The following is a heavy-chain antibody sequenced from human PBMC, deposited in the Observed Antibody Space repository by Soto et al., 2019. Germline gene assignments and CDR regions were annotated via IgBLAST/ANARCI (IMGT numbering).Heavy chain of an antibody. V-gene: IGHV4-59*01. J-gene: IGHJ5*02. CDR3: ARVPAASSWLDP. Sequence: SETLSLTCTVSGGYIFSSYWTWIRKPPGKGLEWIGNVYYSGSTNYNPSLKSRITISVDTSKNQFSLNLSSVTAADTAVYYCARVPAASSWLDPWGQGTLVTVSS. CDR1: GGYIFSSY. CDR2: VYYSGST. D-gene: IGHD2-15*01.